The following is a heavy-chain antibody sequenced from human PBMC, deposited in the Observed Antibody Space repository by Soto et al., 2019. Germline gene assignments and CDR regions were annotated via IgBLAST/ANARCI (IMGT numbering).Heavy chain of an antibody. CDR2: ISAYNGNT. CDR1: GYTFTSYG. D-gene: IGHD3-10*01. CDR3: SGLAGRPYGMDV. J-gene: IGHJ6*02. Sequence: QVQLVQSGAEVKKPGASVKVSCKASGYTFTSYGISWVRQAPGQGLEWMGWISAYNGNTNYAQKRQGRVTTTTDTPRRTEYVELRSLRADDTAVYYCSGLAGRPYGMDVWGQGTKVTVSS. V-gene: IGHV1-18*01.